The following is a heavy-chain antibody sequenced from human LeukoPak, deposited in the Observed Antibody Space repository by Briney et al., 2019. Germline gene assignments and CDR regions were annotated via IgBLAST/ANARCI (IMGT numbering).Heavy chain of an antibody. Sequence: GGSLRLSCAVSGFSVSSNYMSWVRQAPGKGLEWVAVISYDGSNKYYADSVKGRFTISRDNSKNTLYLQTNSLRAEDTAVYYCAKGTYSSGSPLDYWGQGTLVTVSS. J-gene: IGHJ4*02. D-gene: IGHD6-19*01. CDR3: AKGTYSSGSPLDY. CDR2: ISYDGSNK. CDR1: GFSVSSNY. V-gene: IGHV3-30*18.